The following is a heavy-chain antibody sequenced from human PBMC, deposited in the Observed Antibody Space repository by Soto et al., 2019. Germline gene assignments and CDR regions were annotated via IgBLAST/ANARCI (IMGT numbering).Heavy chain of an antibody. Sequence: ASVKVSCKASGYTFTSYGISWVRQAPGQGLEWMGWISAYNGNTNYAQKLQGRVTISRDNSKSTLYLEVNSLGAEDTAVYYCAKAVTSYWYFDLWGRGTLVTVSS. CDR3: AKAVTSYWYFDL. CDR2: ISAYNGNT. V-gene: IGHV1-18*01. J-gene: IGHJ2*01. D-gene: IGHD4-17*01. CDR1: GYTFTSYG.